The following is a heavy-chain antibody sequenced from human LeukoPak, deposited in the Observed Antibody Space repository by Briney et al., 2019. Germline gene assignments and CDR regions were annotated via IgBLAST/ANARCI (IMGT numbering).Heavy chain of an antibody. J-gene: IGHJ5*02. CDR2: FDPEDGET. CDR1: GYTFTDYY. Sequence: GASVKVSCKISGYTFTDYYMHWVQQAPGKGLEWMGGFDPEDGETIYAQRFQGRVTMTEDTSTDTAYMELSSLRSEDTAVYYCATGPPYIAVAGTSPADWFDPWGQGTLVTVSS. V-gene: IGHV1-24*01. CDR3: ATGPPYIAVAGTSPADWFDP. D-gene: IGHD6-19*01.